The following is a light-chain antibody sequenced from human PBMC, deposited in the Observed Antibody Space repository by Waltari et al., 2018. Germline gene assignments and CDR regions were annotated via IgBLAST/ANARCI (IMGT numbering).Light chain of an antibody. CDR2: WAS. CDR3: QQFYSLPVT. V-gene: IGKV4-1*01. Sequence: DIVMTQSPDSLAVSLGERATINCKSSQSVLYSTNNKNYVAWYQQKPGQPPKLLVYWASTRESGVPDRFSGSGSVTDFSLTISSLQAEDVAVYYCQQFYSLPVTFGGGTNVEIK. CDR1: QSVLYSTNNKNY. J-gene: IGKJ4*01.